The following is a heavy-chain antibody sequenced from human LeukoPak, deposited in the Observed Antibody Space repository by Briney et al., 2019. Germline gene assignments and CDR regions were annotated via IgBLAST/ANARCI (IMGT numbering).Heavy chain of an antibody. D-gene: IGHD3-22*01. CDR3: AREKTAYYYDSSGYYSPFDC. CDR2: ISAYNCNT. CDR1: GYTFISYG. Sequence: ASVKVSCKASGYTFISYGISWVRQAPGQGLEWMGWISAYNCNTKYAQKLQGRVTMTTDTSTSTAYMELRSLRSDDTAVYYCAREKTAYYYDSSGYYSPFDCWGQGTLVTVSS. J-gene: IGHJ4*02. V-gene: IGHV1-18*01.